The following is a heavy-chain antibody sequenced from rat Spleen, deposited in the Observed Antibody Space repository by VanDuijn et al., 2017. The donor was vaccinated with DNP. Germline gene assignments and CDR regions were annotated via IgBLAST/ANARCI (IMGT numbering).Heavy chain of an antibody. CDR2: INKDSSTI. D-gene: IGHD1-11*01. CDR1: GFNFNDYW. Sequence: EVKLVESGGGLVQPGRSLKLSCAASGFNFNDYWMGWVRQAPGKGLEWIGQINKDSSTITYIPSLKDKFTISRANDQNTLYLQMSKLGSEETAIYYCARGPNYGGYADYFDYWGQGVMVTVSS. J-gene: IGHJ2*01. V-gene: IGHV4-2*01. CDR3: ARGPNYGGYADYFDY.